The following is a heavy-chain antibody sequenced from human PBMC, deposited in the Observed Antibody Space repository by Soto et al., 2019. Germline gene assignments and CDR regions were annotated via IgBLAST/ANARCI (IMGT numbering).Heavy chain of an antibody. V-gene: IGHV3-48*02. D-gene: IGHD5-18*01. CDR1: GCTLSSHP. Sequence: GGSLRLCWTAPGCTLSSHPMSWVRQAQEKGLEWVAGISDSGSLTYYADSVKCRFTISRDNAKNSLYLQMNSLRDEDTAVYYCARGSYLSYGYFLEYWGQGTLVTVSS. J-gene: IGHJ4*02. CDR3: ARGSYLSYGYFLEY. CDR2: ISDSGSLT.